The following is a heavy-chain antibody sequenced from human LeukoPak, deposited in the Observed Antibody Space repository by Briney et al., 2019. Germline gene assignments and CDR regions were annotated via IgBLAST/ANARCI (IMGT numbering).Heavy chain of an antibody. CDR3: ARSGRSSSTSCYSEVCWFDP. V-gene: IGHV1-18*01. CDR2: ISAYNGNT. Sequence: ASVKVSCKASGYTFTSYGISWVRQAPGQGLEWMGWISAYNGNTNYAQKLQVRVTMTKDTSTSTAYMELRSLRSDDTAVYYCARSGRSSSTSCYSEVCWFDPWGQGTLVTVSS. CDR1: GYTFTSYG. D-gene: IGHD2-2*01. J-gene: IGHJ5*02.